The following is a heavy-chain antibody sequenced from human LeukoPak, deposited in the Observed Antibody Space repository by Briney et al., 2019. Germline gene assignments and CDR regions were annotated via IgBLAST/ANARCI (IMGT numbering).Heavy chain of an antibody. Sequence: PGGSLRLSCAASGFTFSSYGMHWVRQAPGKGLEWVAVISYDGSNKYYADSVKGRFTISRDNSKNTLYLQMNSLRAEDTAVYYCAKDRGYCSGGSCYHLDHWGQGTLVTVSS. CDR3: AKDRGYCSGGSCYHLDH. CDR1: GFTFSSYG. D-gene: IGHD2-15*01. CDR2: ISYDGSNK. V-gene: IGHV3-30*18. J-gene: IGHJ4*02.